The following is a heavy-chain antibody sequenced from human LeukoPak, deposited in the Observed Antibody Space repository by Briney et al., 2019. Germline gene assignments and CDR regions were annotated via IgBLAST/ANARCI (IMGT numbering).Heavy chain of an antibody. Sequence: GGSLRLSCAASGFTFSNAWMSWVRQAPGKGLEWVSSISSSSSYIYYADSVKGRFTISRDNAKNSLYLQMNSLRAEDTAVYYCARDQGGSTSAFDIWGQGTMVTVSS. CDR2: ISSSSSYI. CDR3: ARDQGGSTSAFDI. CDR1: GFTFSNAW. V-gene: IGHV3-21*01. D-gene: IGHD1-26*01. J-gene: IGHJ3*02.